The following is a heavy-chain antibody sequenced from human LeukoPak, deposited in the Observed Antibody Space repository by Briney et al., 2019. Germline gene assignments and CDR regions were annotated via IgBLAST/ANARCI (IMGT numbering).Heavy chain of an antibody. CDR3: ARGTYYDFWSGYYVTSTGAFDI. CDR2: MNPNSGNT. V-gene: IGHV1-8*03. J-gene: IGHJ3*02. CDR1: GYTFTSYD. Sequence: ASAKVSCKASGYTFTSYDINWVRQATGQGLEWMGWMNPNSGNTGYAQKFQGRVTITRNTSISTAYMELSSLRSEDTAVYYCARGTYYDFWSGYYVTSTGAFDIWGQGTMVTVSS. D-gene: IGHD3-3*01.